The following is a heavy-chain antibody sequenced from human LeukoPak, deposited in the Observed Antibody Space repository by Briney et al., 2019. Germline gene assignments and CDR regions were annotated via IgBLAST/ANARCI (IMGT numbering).Heavy chain of an antibody. D-gene: IGHD3-22*01. CDR1: GYTFTSYY. Sequence: ASVKVSCKASGYTFTSYYMHWMRQAPGQGLEWMGIINPSGGSTSYAQKFQGRVTMTRDTSTSTVYMELSSLRSEDTAVYYCARDLVPSDYYDSSGEGGEFDYWGQGTLVTVSS. CDR2: INPSGGST. CDR3: ARDLVPSDYYDSSGEGGEFDY. J-gene: IGHJ4*02. V-gene: IGHV1-46*01.